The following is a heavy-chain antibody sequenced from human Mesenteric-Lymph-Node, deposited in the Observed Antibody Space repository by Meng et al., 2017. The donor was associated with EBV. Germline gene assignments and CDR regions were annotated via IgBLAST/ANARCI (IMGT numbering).Heavy chain of an antibody. Sequence: QAQVVQSGAEVKKPGASVKVSCKASGYTFTSNYIHWVRQAPGQGPEWMGLINPSSGGTSYAQKFQGRVTMTRDTSTSTVYMEVISLRSDDTAVYYCTRVVYREFDPWGQGTLVTVS. J-gene: IGHJ5*02. CDR2: INPSSGGT. D-gene: IGHD5/OR15-5a*01. CDR3: TRVVYREFDP. V-gene: IGHV1-46*01. CDR1: GYTFTSNY.